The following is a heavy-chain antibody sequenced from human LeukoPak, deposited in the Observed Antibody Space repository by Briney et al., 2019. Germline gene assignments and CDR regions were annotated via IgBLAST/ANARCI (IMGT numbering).Heavy chain of an antibody. CDR2: IVNGATT. CDR3: AKGHGDS. J-gene: IGHJ4*02. V-gene: IGHV3-53*01. Sequence: GGSLRLSCAASGFAVSNNHVTWVRQAPGEGLECVSVIVNGATTYYRDSVKGRFTISRDNSENTAYLQMNSLRVEDTAVYYCAKGHGDSWGQGTLVTVSS. D-gene: IGHD4-17*01. CDR1: GFAVSNNH.